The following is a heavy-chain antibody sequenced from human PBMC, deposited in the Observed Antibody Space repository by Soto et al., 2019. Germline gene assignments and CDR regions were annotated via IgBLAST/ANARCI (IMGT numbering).Heavy chain of an antibody. J-gene: IGHJ6*02. CDR2: IYYSGST. V-gene: IGHV4-59*01. CDR3: ARTMVRGGNYYYGMDV. D-gene: IGHD3-10*01. CDR1: GGSISSYY. Sequence: QVQLQESGPGLVKPSETLSLTCTVSGGSISSYYWSWIRQPPGKGLEWIGYIYYSGSTNYNPSLQSRVTISVDTSKNQFSLKLSSVTAAETAVYYCARTMVRGGNYYYGMDVWGQGTTVTVSS.